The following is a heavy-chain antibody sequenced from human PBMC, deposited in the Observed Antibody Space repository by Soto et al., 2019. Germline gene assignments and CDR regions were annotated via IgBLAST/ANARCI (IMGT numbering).Heavy chain of an antibody. J-gene: IGHJ4*01. Sequence: SETLSLTCPVSGYSLSSGSYWAWIRPPPGKGPEWISSIYHVGTTFYNPSLKSRLTISADTPTNQFSLKLTSVTAAHPAVYYCMRVFVMVVFGSCFAYWGHGTLVTVSS. V-gene: IGHV4-38-2*01. CDR3: MRVFVMVVFGSCFAY. D-gene: IGHD3-16*01. CDR2: IYHVGTT. CDR1: GYSLSSGSY.